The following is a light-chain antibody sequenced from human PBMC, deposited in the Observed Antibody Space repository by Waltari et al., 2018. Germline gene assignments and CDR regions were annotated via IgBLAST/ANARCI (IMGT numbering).Light chain of an antibody. J-gene: IGKJ1*01. CDR1: QSVSSY. Sequence: EIVLTQSPATLSLSPGERATLSCRASQSVSSYLAWYQQTPGQAPRLLIYDAPNRATGIPARFSGSGSGTDFTLTINSLEPEDFAVYYCQQRSNRPPWTFGQGTRVEIK. CDR2: DAP. V-gene: IGKV3-11*01. CDR3: QQRSNRPPWT.